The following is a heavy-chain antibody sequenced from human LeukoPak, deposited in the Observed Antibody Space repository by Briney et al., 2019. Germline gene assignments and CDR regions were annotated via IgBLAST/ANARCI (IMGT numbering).Heavy chain of an antibody. V-gene: IGHV4-59*08. J-gene: IGHJ3*02. CDR1: GGSISSYY. CDR3: ARAPSYYDILTGKLKLDDAFDI. CDR2: IYYSGST. D-gene: IGHD3-9*01. Sequence: KPSETLSLTCTVSGGSISSYYWSWIRQPPGKGLEWIGYIYYSGSTNYNPSLKSRVTISVDTSKNQFSLKLSSVTAADTAVYYCARAPSYYDILTGKLKLDDAFDIWGQGTMVTVSS.